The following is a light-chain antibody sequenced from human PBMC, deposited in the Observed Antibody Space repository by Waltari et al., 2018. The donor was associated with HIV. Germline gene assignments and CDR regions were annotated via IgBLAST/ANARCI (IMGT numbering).Light chain of an antibody. Sequence: DIQMTQSPSSLSASVGDRVTITFRASQGISNSLAWYQQKPGKAPKLLLYAASRLERGDPSRFSGSGSGTDYTLTISSLQPEDFATYYCQQYYSTPLYTFGHGTKLEIK. CDR1: QGISNS. J-gene: IGKJ2*01. CDR2: AAS. V-gene: IGKV1-NL1*01. CDR3: QQYYSTPLYT.